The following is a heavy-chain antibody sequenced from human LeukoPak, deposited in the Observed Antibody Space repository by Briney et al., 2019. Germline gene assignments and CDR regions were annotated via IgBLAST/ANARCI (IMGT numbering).Heavy chain of an antibody. V-gene: IGHV4-59*08. CDR3: ARHPGALRAFDI. J-gene: IGHJ3*02. CDR1: GGSISSYY. CDR2: IYYSGST. D-gene: IGHD3-10*01. Sequence: SETLSLTRTVSGGSISSYYWSWIRQPPGKGLEWIGYIYYSGSTNYNPSLKSRVTISVDTSRNQFSLKLSAVTAADTAVYYCARHPGALRAFDIWGQGTMVTVSS.